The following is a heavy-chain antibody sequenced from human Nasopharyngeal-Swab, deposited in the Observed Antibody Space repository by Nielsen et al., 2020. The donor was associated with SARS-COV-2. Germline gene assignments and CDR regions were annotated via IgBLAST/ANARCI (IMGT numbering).Heavy chain of an antibody. CDR3: ARPSRGQFDY. Sequence: GESLKISCAASGSTFSNYWMSWVRQTPGKGLEWVANIHQDGSEKTYVDSVKGRFTISRDNSKNSLYLQMNSLRAEDTAVYYCARPSRGQFDYWGQGTLVTVSS. V-gene: IGHV3-7*03. CDR2: IHQDGSEK. J-gene: IGHJ4*02. CDR1: GSTFSNYW.